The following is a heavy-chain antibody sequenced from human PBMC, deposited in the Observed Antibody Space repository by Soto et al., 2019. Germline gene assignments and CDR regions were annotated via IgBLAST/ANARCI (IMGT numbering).Heavy chain of an antibody. D-gene: IGHD5-12*01. J-gene: IGHJ6*03. CDR2: ISAYNGNT. CDR1: GYTFTSYG. Sequence: GASVKVSCKASGYTFTSYGISWVRQAPGQGLEWMGWISAYNGNTNYAQKLQGRVTMTTDTSTSTAYMELRSLRSDDTAVYYCARVWGREWLRGKPMDVWGKGTTVTVSS. CDR3: ARVWGREWLRGKPMDV. V-gene: IGHV1-18*01.